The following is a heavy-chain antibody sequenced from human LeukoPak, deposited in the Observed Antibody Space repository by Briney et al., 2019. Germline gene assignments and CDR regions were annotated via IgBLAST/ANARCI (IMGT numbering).Heavy chain of an antibody. Sequence: SETLSLTCTVSGGSISSSSYHWGWIRQPPGKGLEWIGSIYYSGSTNYNPSLKSRVTISVDTSKNQFSLKLSSVTAADTAVYYCARAGRAAGWFDPWGQGTLITVSS. D-gene: IGHD6-13*01. CDR2: IYYSGST. CDR3: ARAGRAAGWFDP. J-gene: IGHJ5*02. CDR1: GGSISSSSYH. V-gene: IGHV4-39*07.